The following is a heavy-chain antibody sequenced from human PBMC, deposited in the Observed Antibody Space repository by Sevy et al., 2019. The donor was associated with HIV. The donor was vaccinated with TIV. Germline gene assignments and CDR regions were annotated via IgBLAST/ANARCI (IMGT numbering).Heavy chain of an antibody. D-gene: IGHD3-10*01. Sequence: GGSLRLSCVGSGFTFRNFGVHWLRQAPGKGLEWLSVVSYDGSSIYYVDSVKGRFIVSRDNSKNTLYLQMNSLRTEDTAVYYCARGGSGDYYYYGVDVWGQGTTVTVSS. CDR2: VSYDGSSI. CDR3: ARGGSGDYYYYGVDV. J-gene: IGHJ6*02. V-gene: IGHV3-30*03. CDR1: GFTFRNFG.